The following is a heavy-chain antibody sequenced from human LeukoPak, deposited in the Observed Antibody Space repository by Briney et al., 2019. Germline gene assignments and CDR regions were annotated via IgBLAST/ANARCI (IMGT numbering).Heavy chain of an antibody. D-gene: IGHD6-13*01. J-gene: IGHJ6*02. CDR1: GGSISSYY. Sequence: SETLSLTCTVSGGSISSYYWSWIRQPPGKGLEWSGYIYYSGSTNYNPSLKSRVNISVDTSKNQFSLKLSSVTAADTAVSYCARRQSSSWYYGMDVWGQGTTVTVSS. V-gene: IGHV4-59*08. CDR3: ARRQSSSWYYGMDV. CDR2: IYYSGST.